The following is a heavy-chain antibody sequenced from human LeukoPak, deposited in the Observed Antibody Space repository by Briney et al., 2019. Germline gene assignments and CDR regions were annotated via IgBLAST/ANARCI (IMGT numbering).Heavy chain of an antibody. D-gene: IGHD4-17*01. Sequence: PGGSLRLSCAASGFTFSDYGMHWVRQAPGKGLEWVAFIRYDGGDEKYADSVKGRFTVSRDNSKNTLYLQMNSLRVEDTAVYYSAKYRHGAYGSFFDYWGQGTLVTVSS. V-gene: IGHV3-30*02. CDR3: AKYRHGAYGSFFDY. CDR1: GFTFSDYG. CDR2: IRYDGGDE. J-gene: IGHJ4*02.